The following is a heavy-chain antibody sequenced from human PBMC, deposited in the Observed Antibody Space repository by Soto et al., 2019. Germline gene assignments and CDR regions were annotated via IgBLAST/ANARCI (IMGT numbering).Heavy chain of an antibody. D-gene: IGHD2-2*02. Sequence: QVPLVQSGAEVKKPGSSVKVSCKASGGTFSSYAISWVRQAPGQGLEWMGGIIPIFGTANYAQKFQGRVTITADESTSTAYMELSSLRSEDTAVYYCARDIVVVPAAIRSPYYYYGMDVWGQGTTVTVSS. CDR3: ARDIVVVPAAIRSPYYYYGMDV. V-gene: IGHV1-69*01. CDR2: IIPIFGTA. J-gene: IGHJ6*02. CDR1: GGTFSSYA.